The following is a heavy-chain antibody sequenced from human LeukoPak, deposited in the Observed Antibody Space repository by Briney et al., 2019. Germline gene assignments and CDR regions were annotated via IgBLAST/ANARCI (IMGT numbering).Heavy chain of an antibody. Sequence: GRSLRLSCAASGFTFSSYGMHWVRQAPGKGLEWVAVISYDGSNKYYADSVKGRFTISRDNSKNTLYLQMNSLRAEDTAVYYCAKPSLKGGGYWKSWFDPWGQGTLVTVSS. J-gene: IGHJ5*02. CDR2: ISYDGSNK. D-gene: IGHD1-26*01. V-gene: IGHV3-30*18. CDR3: AKPSLKGGGYWKSWFDP. CDR1: GFTFSSYG.